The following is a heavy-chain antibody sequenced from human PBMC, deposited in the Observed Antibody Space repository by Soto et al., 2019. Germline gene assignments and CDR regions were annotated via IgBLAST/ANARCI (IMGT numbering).Heavy chain of an antibody. Sequence: EVQLLESGGGLVQPGGSLRLSCAASGITFRSYATSWVRQAPGKGLEWVSGIRGSGGSTYYADSVKGRFTSSRDNSKNTLYLQVNRLRAEGTDVYYCATGGLGYAFDIWGQGTMVTVSS. V-gene: IGHV3-23*01. CDR3: ATGGLGYAFDI. CDR2: IRGSGGST. CDR1: GITFRSYA. D-gene: IGHD6-19*01. J-gene: IGHJ3*02.